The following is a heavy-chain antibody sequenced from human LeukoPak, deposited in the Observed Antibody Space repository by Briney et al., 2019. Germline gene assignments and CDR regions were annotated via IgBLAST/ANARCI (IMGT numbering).Heavy chain of an antibody. CDR1: GGSFSGYY. CDR2: INHSGST. Sequence: SETLSLTCAVYGGSFSGYYWSWIRQPPGKGLEWIGEINHSGSTNYSPSLKSRVTISVDTSKNQFSLKLSSVTAADTAVYYCARGVDHEGSYYYYMDVWGKGTTVTVSS. D-gene: IGHD3-9*01. J-gene: IGHJ6*03. V-gene: IGHV4-34*01. CDR3: ARGVDHEGSYYYYMDV.